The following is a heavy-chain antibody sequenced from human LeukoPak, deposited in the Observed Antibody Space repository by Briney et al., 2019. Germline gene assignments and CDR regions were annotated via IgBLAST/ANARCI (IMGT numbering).Heavy chain of an antibody. V-gene: IGHV4-59*08. Sequence: SETLSLTCTVSGGSINNYYWSWVRQPPGSGLEWLAYIYYTGSTNYNPSLKTRLTISVDTSKNQFSLRLNSVTVADTAVYYCARFSQYYDSTTHYLDYWGQGILVTVSS. D-gene: IGHD2/OR15-2a*01. CDR3: ARFSQYYDSTTHYLDY. CDR2: IYYTGST. CDR1: GGSINNYY. J-gene: IGHJ4*02.